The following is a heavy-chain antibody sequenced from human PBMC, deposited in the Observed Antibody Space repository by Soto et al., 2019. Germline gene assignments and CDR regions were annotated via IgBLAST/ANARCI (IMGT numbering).Heavy chain of an antibody. D-gene: IGHD6-13*01. J-gene: IGHJ4*02. Sequence: EVQLVQSGAEVRKPGESLNISCKGSGYTFSNYWIAWVRQMPGKGLELMGIIYPGDSDTRYSPSFQGQVIISADKSINTAYLQWSSLRASDTTFYYCARRNVAAEFFDHWGQGTLVTVSS. CDR1: GYTFSNYW. CDR3: ARRNVAAEFFDH. CDR2: IYPGDSDT. V-gene: IGHV5-51*03.